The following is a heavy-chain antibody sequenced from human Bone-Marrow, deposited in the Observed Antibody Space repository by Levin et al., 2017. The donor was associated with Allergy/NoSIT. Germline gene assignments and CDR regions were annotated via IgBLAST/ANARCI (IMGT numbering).Heavy chain of an antibody. J-gene: IGHJ5*02. D-gene: IGHD6-19*01. V-gene: IGHV3-64D*06. CDR2: MSSNGRSA. CDR1: GFTFTAYV. Sequence: PGGSLRLSCSASGFTFTAYVLHWVRQAPGKGLEYVSAMSSNGRSAYYADSVKGRFTISRDNSKNTLDLQMTSLRVEDTAVYYCVKDGSGWSFYDAWGQGTLVTVSS. CDR3: VKDGSGWSFYDA.